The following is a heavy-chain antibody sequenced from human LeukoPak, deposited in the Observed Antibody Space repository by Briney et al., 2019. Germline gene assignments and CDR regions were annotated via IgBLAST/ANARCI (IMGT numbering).Heavy chain of an antibody. J-gene: IGHJ4*02. CDR1: GFTFSDYA. CDR2: FKTKYSQV. D-gene: IGHD4-11*01. CDR3: ARSVPDYTRFDY. Sequence: GGSLRLSCVTSGFTFSDYAMNWVRQAPGKGLEWVSTFKTKYSQVYYAESVRGRFTISTDNSEKTVYLQMSSLRVEDTALYYCARSVPDYTRFDYWGQGALVTVSS. V-gene: IGHV3-23*05.